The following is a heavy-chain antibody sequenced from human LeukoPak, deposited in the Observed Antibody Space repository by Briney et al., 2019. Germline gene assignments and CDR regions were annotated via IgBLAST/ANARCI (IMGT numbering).Heavy chain of an antibody. CDR2: ISGSGGST. V-gene: IGHV3-23*01. J-gene: IGHJ4*02. Sequence: GGSLRLSCAASGFTFSSYSMNWVRQAPGKGLEWVSAISGSGGSTYYADSVKGRFTISRDNSKNTLYLQMSSLRAEDTAVYYCAKGRWLSYGFDYWGQGTLVTVSS. CDR3: AKGRWLSYGFDY. D-gene: IGHD3-16*02. CDR1: GFTFSSYS.